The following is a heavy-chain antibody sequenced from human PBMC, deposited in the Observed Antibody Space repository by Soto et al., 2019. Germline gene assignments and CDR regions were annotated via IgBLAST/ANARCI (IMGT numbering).Heavy chain of an antibody. V-gene: IGHV3-30*03. CDR3: VTDGSSGWPYYYGMDV. Sequence: QVQLVEFGGGVVQPGRSLRLSCAASGFTFSSYGMHWVRQAPGKGLEWVAVISYDGSNKYYADSVKGRFTISRDNSKNTLYLQMSSLRAEDTAVYYCVTDGSSGWPYYYGMDVWGQGTTVTVSS. J-gene: IGHJ6*02. D-gene: IGHD6-19*01. CDR2: ISYDGSNK. CDR1: GFTFSSYG.